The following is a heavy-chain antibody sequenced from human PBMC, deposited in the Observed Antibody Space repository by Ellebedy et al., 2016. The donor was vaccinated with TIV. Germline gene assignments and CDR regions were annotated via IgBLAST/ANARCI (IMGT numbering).Heavy chain of an antibody. CDR3: ARRASGANSYSDPFDI. CDR2: IGIAGDT. V-gene: IGHV3-13*01. D-gene: IGHD4/OR15-4a*01. CDR1: GFTFSNYD. Sequence: GGSLRLSCAASGFTFSNYDMHWVRQGTGKDLEWVSGIGIAGDTYYSGSVKGRFTISRENARDSFYLQMNSLRAGGTAVYYCARRASGANSYSDPFDIWGQGTMVSVSS. J-gene: IGHJ3*02.